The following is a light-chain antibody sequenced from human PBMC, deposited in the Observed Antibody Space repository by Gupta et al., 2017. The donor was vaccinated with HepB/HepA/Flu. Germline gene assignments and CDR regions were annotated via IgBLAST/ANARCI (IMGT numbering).Light chain of an antibody. CDR2: GAS. V-gene: IGKV1-39*01. J-gene: IGKJ3*01. Sequence: DIQMSQSPYSLSASVGDRVNITCRASHNINDYLNWYRQGPGKAPELLIYGASSLQRGVPSRFSGSGSGTDFTLTVTSLQPEDFATYYCQQTHTLPQTFGPGTKVDI. CDR3: QQTHTLPQT. CDR1: HNINDY.